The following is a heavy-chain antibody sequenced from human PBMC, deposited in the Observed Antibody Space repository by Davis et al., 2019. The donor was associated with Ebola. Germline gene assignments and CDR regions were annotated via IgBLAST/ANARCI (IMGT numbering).Heavy chain of an antibody. CDR1: GGSISSYY. D-gene: IGHD2-21*02. CDR3: ARDQEVVTAIHYYGMDV. Sequence: SETLSLTCTVSGGSISSYYWSWIRQPPGKGLEWIGYIYYSGSTNYNPSLKSRVTISVDTSKNQFSLKLSSVTAADTAVYYCARDQEVVTAIHYYGMDVWGQGTTVTVSS. CDR2: IYYSGST. V-gene: IGHV4-59*01. J-gene: IGHJ6*02.